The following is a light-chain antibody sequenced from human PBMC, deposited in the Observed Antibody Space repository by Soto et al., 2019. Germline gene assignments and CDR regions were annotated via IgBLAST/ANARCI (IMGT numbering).Light chain of an antibody. V-gene: IGKV3-20*01. J-gene: IGKJ1*01. CDR1: QSVSSSY. Sequence: EIVLTQSPGTLSLSPGERATLSCRASQSVSSSYLAWYQQKPGQAPRLLIYGASSRATGTPDRFSGSGSGTDFTVTINRLEPEDFAVYYCQQYGSSLWTFGQGTKVDIK. CDR2: GAS. CDR3: QQYGSSLWT.